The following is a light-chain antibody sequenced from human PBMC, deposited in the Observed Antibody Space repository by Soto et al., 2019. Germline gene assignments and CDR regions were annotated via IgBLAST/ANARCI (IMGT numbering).Light chain of an antibody. CDR3: QQYQT. J-gene: IGKJ3*01. V-gene: IGKV3-20*01. Sequence: EIVLTQSPGTLSLSPGERATLSCRASQSVSSTYLAWYQQKPGQAPRLLIYSASNRATGIPDRFSGSGSGTDFTLTIGKLEPEDFAVYYCQQYQTFGPGTKVDI. CDR2: SAS. CDR1: QSVSSTY.